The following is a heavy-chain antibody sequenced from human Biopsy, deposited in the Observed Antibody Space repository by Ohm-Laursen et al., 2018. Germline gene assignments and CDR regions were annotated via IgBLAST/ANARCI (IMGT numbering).Heavy chain of an antibody. J-gene: IGHJ4*02. V-gene: IGHV1-69*13. CDR3: ARGPHSGSHSCFDY. Sequence: SVKVSCKAPGGTFSNYGVNWARQAPGQGLEWMGGIIPMFGTANYAQMFQGRVTISADESTSTSYMELSSLTTEDTAIYYCARGPHSGSHSCFDYWGRGTLVTVSS. CDR2: IIPMFGTA. D-gene: IGHD1-26*01. CDR1: GGTFSNYG.